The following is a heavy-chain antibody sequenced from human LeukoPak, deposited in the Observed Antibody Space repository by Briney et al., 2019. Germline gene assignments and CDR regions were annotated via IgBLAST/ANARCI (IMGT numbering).Heavy chain of an antibody. J-gene: IGHJ4*02. Sequence: KAGGSLRLSCAASGFIVSGTYMTWVRQAPGKGLEWVSSISSSSSYIYYADSVKGRFTISRDNAKNSLYLQMNSLRAEDTAVYYCARGGGSYTPFDYWGQGTLVTVSS. V-gene: IGHV3-21*01. CDR3: ARGGGSYTPFDY. D-gene: IGHD1-26*01. CDR2: ISSSSSYI. CDR1: GFIVSGTY.